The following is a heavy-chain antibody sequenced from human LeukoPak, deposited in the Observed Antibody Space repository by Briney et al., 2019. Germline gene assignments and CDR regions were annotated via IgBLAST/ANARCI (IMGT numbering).Heavy chain of an antibody. CDR2: IYPGDSDT. CDR1: GYRFTSYW. D-gene: IGHD3-10*01. CDR3: ARHPPNYYGSGSSGNGAFDI. Sequence: GESLKLSCKGSGYRFTSYWIGWVRPMPGKGLEWMGIIYPGDSDTKYSPSFQGQVTISADKSISTAYLQWSSLKASDTAMYYCARHPPNYYGSGSSGNGAFDIWGQGTMVTVSS. V-gene: IGHV5-51*01. J-gene: IGHJ3*02.